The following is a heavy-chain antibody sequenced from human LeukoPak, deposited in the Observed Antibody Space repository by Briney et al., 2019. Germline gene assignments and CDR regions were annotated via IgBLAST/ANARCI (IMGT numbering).Heavy chain of an antibody. CDR1: GFTFSGYT. Sequence: PGESLRLSCAASGFTFSGYTMNWVRQAPGQGLDWVSSINGGSTYIYYADSLKGRFTVSRDNAKSSVSLQMNSLGADDTSVYYCVREGRFLDYWGQGTLVTVSS. CDR2: INGGSTYI. J-gene: IGHJ4*02. V-gene: IGHV3-21*01. CDR3: VREGRFLDY. D-gene: IGHD3-3*01.